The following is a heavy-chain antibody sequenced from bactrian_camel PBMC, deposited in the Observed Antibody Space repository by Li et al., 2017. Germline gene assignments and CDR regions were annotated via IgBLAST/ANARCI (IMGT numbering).Heavy chain of an antibody. V-gene: IGHV3S42*01. Sequence: VQLVESGGGLVQPGGSLRLSCVASGLPLSTYAMSWVRQAPGKGLEWVSDINSSGGNRNYADSVKGRFISSRDNSKNTVYLQLNGLKSEDTAMYYCTRETQWVGYHELAEYWGQGTQVTVS. D-gene: IGHD5*01. CDR1: GLPLSTYA. J-gene: IGHJ4*01. CDR3: TRETQWVGYHELAEY. CDR2: INSSGGNR.